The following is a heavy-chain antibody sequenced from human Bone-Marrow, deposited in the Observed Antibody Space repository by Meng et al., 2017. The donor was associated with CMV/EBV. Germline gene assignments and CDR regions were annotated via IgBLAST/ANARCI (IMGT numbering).Heavy chain of an antibody. V-gene: IGHV4-61*01. J-gene: IGHJ3*02. Sequence: GSLRLSCTVSGGSVSSGSYYWSWIRQPPGKGLEWIGYIYYSGSTNYNPSLKSRVTISVDTSKNQFSLKLSSVTAADTAVYYCARYCSSTSCYIGAFYIWGQGTIVTVSS. CDR3: ARYCSSTSCYIGAFYI. D-gene: IGHD2-2*02. CDR1: GGSVSSGSYY. CDR2: IYYSGST.